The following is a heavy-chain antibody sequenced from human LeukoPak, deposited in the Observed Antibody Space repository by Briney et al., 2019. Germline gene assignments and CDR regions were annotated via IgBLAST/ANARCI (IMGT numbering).Heavy chain of an antibody. D-gene: IGHD2-2*01. Sequence: PGGSLRLSCAASGFTFSSYGMHWVRQAPGKGLEWVAFIRYDGSNKYYADSVKGRFTISRDNSRNTLYLQMNSLRAEDTAVYYCAKDPPGCSSTSCYPGYWGQGTLVTVSS. CDR1: GFTFSSYG. CDR2: IRYDGSNK. V-gene: IGHV3-30*02. J-gene: IGHJ4*02. CDR3: AKDPPGCSSTSCYPGY.